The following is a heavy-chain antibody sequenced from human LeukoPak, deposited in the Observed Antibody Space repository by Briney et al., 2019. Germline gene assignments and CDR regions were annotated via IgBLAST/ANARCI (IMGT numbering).Heavy chain of an antibody. CDR1: GYTFTGYY. J-gene: IGHJ5*02. CDR2: INPNSGGT. Sequence: ASVKVSCKASGYTFTGYYMHWVRQAPGQGLEWMGWINPNSGGTNYAQKFQGRVTMTRDTSISTAYMELSRLRSDDTAVYYCARDHNLRYDWFDPWGQGTLVTVSS. D-gene: IGHD1-1*01. CDR3: ARDHNLRYDWFDP. V-gene: IGHV1-2*02.